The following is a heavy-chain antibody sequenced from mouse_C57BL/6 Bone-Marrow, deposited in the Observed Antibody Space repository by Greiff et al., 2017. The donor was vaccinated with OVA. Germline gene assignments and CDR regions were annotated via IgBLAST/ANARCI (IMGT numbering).Heavy chain of an antibody. D-gene: IGHD2-4*01. CDR1: GFTFSDYG. J-gene: IGHJ1*03. Sequence: DVKLVESGGGLVQPGGSLKLSCAASGFTFSDYGMAWVRQAPRQGPEWVAFISNLAYSIYYADTVTGRFTLSRENATNTLYLEISSLRSEDTAMYYCARLDYPLYWYFDVWGTGTTVTVSS. V-gene: IGHV5-15*01. CDR3: ARLDYPLYWYFDV. CDR2: ISNLAYSI.